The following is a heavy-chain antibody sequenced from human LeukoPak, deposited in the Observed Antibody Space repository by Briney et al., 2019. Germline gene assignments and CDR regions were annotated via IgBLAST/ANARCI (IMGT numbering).Heavy chain of an antibody. J-gene: IGHJ6*03. V-gene: IGHV4-38-2*02. CDR1: NYSISNSLY. CDR3: ARGTYGYYMDV. Sequence: PTETLSLTCSGSNYSISNSLYWGWLRQPPGKGLEWIGSIYRSGSTFYNPSLKSRVTISLDTSKNQFSLKLSSVTAADTAVYFCARGTYGYYMDVWGKGTTVTVSS. D-gene: IGHD4-17*01. CDR2: IYRSGST.